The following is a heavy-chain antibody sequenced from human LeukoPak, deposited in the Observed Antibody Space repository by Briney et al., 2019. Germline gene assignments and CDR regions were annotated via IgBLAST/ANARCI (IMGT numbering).Heavy chain of an antibody. V-gene: IGHV3-7*01. CDR2: IKEDGTRK. J-gene: IGHJ6*02. CDR1: GFTFSSHW. D-gene: IGHD3-22*01. Sequence: GGSLRLSCAASGFTFSSHWMTWVRQAPGKGLEWVANIKEDGTRKNYVDSVKGRFTISRDNSKNTLYLQMNSLRAEDTAVYYCARDLLKIGVVTYYYYGMDVWGQGTTVTVSS. CDR3: ARDLLKIGVVTYYYYGMDV.